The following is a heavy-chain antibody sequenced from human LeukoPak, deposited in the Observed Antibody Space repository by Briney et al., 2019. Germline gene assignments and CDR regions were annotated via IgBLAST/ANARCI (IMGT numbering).Heavy chain of an antibody. CDR2: INHSGST. Sequence: SETLSLTCAVYGGSFSGYYWSWIRQPPGKGLEWIGEINHSGSTNYNPSLKSRVTISVDTSKNQSSLKLSSVTAADTAVYYCARVAAAGLLDYWGQGTLVTVSS. CDR3: ARVAAAGLLDY. V-gene: IGHV4-34*01. CDR1: GGSFSGYY. J-gene: IGHJ4*02. D-gene: IGHD6-13*01.